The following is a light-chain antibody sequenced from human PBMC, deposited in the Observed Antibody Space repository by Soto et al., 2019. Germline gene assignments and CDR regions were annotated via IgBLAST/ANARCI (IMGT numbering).Light chain of an antibody. CDR3: QQYNNWPLT. V-gene: IGKV3-15*01. CDR2: GAS. CDR1: QSVSSY. J-gene: IGKJ4*01. Sequence: IVMTQSPATLSVSPGERATLSCRASQSVSSYLAWYQQNPGQAPRLLIYGASTRATGIPARFSGSGSGTEFTLTISSLQSEDFAVYYCQQYNNWPLTFGGGTKVEIK.